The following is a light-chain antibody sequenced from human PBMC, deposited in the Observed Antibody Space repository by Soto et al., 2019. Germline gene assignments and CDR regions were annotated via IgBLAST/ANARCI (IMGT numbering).Light chain of an antibody. CDR1: SSDVGGYNF. CDR3: SSYAGSNVV. J-gene: IGLJ2*01. Sequence: QSALTQPPSASGSPGQSVTISCTGTSSDVGGYNFVSWYQQHPGKVPKLIIYEVNKRPSGVPDRFSGSKSGNTASLTVSGLQTEDEADYYCSSYAGSNVVFGGGTKVTVL. V-gene: IGLV2-8*01. CDR2: EVN.